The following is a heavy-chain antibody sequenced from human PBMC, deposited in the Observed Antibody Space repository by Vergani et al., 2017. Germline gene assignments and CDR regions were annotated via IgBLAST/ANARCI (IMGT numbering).Heavy chain of an antibody. D-gene: IGHD3-10*01. CDR1: GYTFTSYG. J-gene: IGHJ4*02. CDR3: ARVPVWFGGPWMSLDY. Sequence: QVQLVQSGAEVKKPGASVKVSCKASGYTFTSYGISWVRQAPGQGLEWMGWISAYNGNTNYAQKLQGRVTMTTDTSTSTDYMELRSLRSYDTAVYYCARVPVWFGGPWMSLDYGGQGILVTVSS. CDR2: ISAYNGNT. V-gene: IGHV1-18*04.